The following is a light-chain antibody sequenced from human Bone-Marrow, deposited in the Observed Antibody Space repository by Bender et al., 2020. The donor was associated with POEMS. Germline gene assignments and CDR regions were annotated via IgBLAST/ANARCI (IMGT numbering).Light chain of an antibody. CDR3: STWDDRLNAWL. CDR1: IGRNP. CDR2: ADD. V-gene: IGLV1-44*01. J-gene: IGLJ3*02. Sequence: QSVLTQPPSASGTPGQRVTISCSGGIGRNPIIWYQQLPGTAPRLVIYADDRRPSGVPNRFSASKSGSSASLAISGLQSEDAADYYCSTWDDRLNAWLFGGGTELTVL.